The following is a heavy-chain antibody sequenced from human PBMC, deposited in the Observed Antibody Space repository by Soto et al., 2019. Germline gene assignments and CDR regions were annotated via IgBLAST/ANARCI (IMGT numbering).Heavy chain of an antibody. D-gene: IGHD6-6*01. Sequence: EVQLVESGGGLVQPGGSLRLSCVASGYTFSSHWIHWVRQAPGQGLVGVSRINPDGSFTSYADSVKGRFTIPRDNAKNTLYLEMNSLRAEDTAVYYCARPRSMSSSGFDIWGQGTMVTVSS. CDR1: GYTFSSHW. CDR3: ARPRSMSSSGFDI. V-gene: IGHV3-74*01. CDR2: INPDGSFT. J-gene: IGHJ3*02.